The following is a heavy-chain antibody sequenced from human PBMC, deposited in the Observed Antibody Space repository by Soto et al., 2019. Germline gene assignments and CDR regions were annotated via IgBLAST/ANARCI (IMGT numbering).Heavy chain of an antibody. D-gene: IGHD3-3*01. J-gene: IGHJ5*02. V-gene: IGHV3-23*01. CDR1: GFTFSRFS. CDR2: ISDSSTST. Sequence: EVQLLESGGGLVQPGGSLRLSCAASGFTFSRFSMSWVRQAPGKGLEWVSGISDSSTSTYYADFVKGRFTISRDNSKNTLYLQMNSLRVEVTAVYFCAKGAPFWSLDWFDPWGQGTLVTVSS. CDR3: AKGAPFWSLDWFDP.